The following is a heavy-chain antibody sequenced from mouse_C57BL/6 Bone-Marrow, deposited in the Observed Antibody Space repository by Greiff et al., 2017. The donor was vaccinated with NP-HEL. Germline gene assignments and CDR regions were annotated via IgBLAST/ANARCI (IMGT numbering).Heavy chain of an antibody. D-gene: IGHD2-1*01. V-gene: IGHV5-17*01. CDR1: GFTFSDYG. Sequence: EVMLVESGGGLVKPGGSLKLSCAASGFTFSDYGMHWVRQAPETGLEWVAYISSGSSTIYYADTVKGRFTISRDNAKNTLFLQMTSLRSEDTAMYYCARPFYYGNYVYAMDYWGQGTSVTVSS. CDR3: ARPFYYGNYVYAMDY. CDR2: ISSGSSTI. J-gene: IGHJ4*01.